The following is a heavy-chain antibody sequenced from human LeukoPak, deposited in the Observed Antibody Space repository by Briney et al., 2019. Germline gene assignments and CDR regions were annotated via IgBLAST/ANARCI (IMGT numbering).Heavy chain of an antibody. CDR3: ARGEVPPHYFDS. CDR2: IYYSGST. CDR1: GGSISSSSYY. V-gene: IGHV4-39*07. J-gene: IGHJ4*02. Sequence: TSETLSLTCTVSGGSISSSSYYWGWIRQPPGKGLEWIGSIYYSGSTYYNPSLKSRVTISVDTSKNQFSLKLTSMTAADTAVYYCARGEVPPHYFDSWGQGTLVTVSS.